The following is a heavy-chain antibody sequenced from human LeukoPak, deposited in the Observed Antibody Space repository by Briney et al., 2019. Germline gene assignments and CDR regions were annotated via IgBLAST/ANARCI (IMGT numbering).Heavy chain of an antibody. J-gene: IGHJ4*02. Sequence: GASVKVSCKASGYTFTSYGISWVRQAPGQGLEWMGWISAYNGNTNYAQKLQGRVTMTTDTSTSTAYMELRSLRSDDTAVYYCARGKRLPIRFLEWLGNYYFDYWGQGTLVTVSS. V-gene: IGHV1-18*01. D-gene: IGHD3-3*01. CDR3: ARGKRLPIRFLEWLGNYYFDY. CDR1: GYTFTSYG. CDR2: ISAYNGNT.